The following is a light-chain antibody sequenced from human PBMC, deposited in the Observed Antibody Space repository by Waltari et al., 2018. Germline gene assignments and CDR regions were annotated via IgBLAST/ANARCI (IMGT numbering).Light chain of an antibody. V-gene: IGLV3-21*02. CDR3: QLWDGITDHWV. CDR2: DDS. CDR1: RVGSES. Sequence: SHLLPQPPPVSVAPGQTAKITCAGNRVGSESVHRYQQKSGRAPEVVVYDDSARPSGIPERMSGAKSGNTATLTIARVEAGDEADYYCQLWDGITDHWVFGGGTKVTVL. J-gene: IGLJ3*02.